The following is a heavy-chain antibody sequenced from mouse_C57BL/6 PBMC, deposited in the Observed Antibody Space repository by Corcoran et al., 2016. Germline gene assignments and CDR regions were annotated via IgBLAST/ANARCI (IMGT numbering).Heavy chain of an antibody. CDR3: ARSRTAQATCYYAMDY. CDR2: IYPRSGNT. J-gene: IGHJ4*01. D-gene: IGHD3-2*02. V-gene: IGHV1-81*01. Sequence: QVQLQQSGAELARPGASVKLSCKASGYTFTSYGISWVKQRTGQGLEWIGEIYPRSGNTYYNEKFKGKATLTADKSSSTAYMELRSLTSEDSAVYFCARSRTAQATCYYAMDYWGQGTSVTVSS. CDR1: GYTFTSYG.